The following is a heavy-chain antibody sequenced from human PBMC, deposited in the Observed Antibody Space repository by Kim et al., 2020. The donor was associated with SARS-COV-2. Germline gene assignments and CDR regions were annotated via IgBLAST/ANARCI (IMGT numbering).Heavy chain of an antibody. CDR3: AKDLGGFGELLS. CDR1: GFNFSSYA. Sequence: GGSLRLSCAASGFNFSSYAMSWVRQAPGKGLEWVSGISANGGRTYYIDSVKGRFNISRDKSKGTLYLQMSGLRVEDTALYYCAKDLGGFGELLSWGTGNL. V-gene: IGHV3-23*01. CDR2: ISANGGRT. J-gene: IGHJ5*02. D-gene: IGHD3-10*01.